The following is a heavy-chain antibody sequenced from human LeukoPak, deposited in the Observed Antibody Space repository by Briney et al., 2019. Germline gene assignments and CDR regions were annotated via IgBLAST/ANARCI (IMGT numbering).Heavy chain of an antibody. J-gene: IGHJ4*02. CDR3: AKAEGYDILTGLDY. Sequence: GGSLRLSCAVSGFSSGSSALGWVRQAPGKGLEWVSSISGSGSYTYYADSVKGRFTISRDNSKNTVYLQMNSLRTEDTAVYYCAKAEGYDILTGLDYWGQGTLVTVSS. D-gene: IGHD3-9*01. CDR1: GFSSGSSA. CDR2: ISGSGSYT. V-gene: IGHV3-23*01.